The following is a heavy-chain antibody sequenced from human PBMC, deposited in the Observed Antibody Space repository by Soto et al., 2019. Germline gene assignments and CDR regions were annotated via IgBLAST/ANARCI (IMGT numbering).Heavy chain of an antibody. Sequence: QVQLVQSGAEVKKPGASVKVSCKASGYTFTSYAMHWVRQAPGQRLEWMGWINAGNGNTKYSQKFQGRVTITRDTSASTAYMEVSSLRSEDTAVYYCARDDYVWGSYRYGAFDIWGQGTMVTVSS. CDR1: GYTFTSYA. J-gene: IGHJ3*02. V-gene: IGHV1-3*01. CDR2: INAGNGNT. CDR3: ARDDYVWGSYRYGAFDI. D-gene: IGHD3-16*02.